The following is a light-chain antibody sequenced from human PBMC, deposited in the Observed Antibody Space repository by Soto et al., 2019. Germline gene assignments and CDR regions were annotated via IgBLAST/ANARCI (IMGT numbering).Light chain of an antibody. Sequence: DIQITHSPSTLSAYVGDRVTITCRASQSISSWLAWYQQKPGKAPKLLIYAASSLQSGVPSRFSGSGSGTDFTLTINSLQPEDFATYYCQQSYSTPPTFGQGTNVDIK. CDR1: QSISSW. V-gene: IGKV1-39*01. CDR2: AAS. J-gene: IGKJ1*01. CDR3: QQSYSTPPT.